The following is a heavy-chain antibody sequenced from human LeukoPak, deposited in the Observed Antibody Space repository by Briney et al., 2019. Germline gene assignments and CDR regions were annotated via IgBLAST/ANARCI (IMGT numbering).Heavy chain of an antibody. Sequence: GGSLRLSCAASVFIFRDYAMNWVRQAPGKGLEWVSGISDGGTSTSYADSVKGRFTISRDNSKNMLYLQMNSLRAEDTAIYYCVKTTRPLGAFDYWGQGTLVTVSS. CDR1: VFIFRDYA. J-gene: IGHJ4*02. V-gene: IGHV3-23*01. CDR2: ISDGGTST. CDR3: VKTTRPLGAFDY. D-gene: IGHD7-27*01.